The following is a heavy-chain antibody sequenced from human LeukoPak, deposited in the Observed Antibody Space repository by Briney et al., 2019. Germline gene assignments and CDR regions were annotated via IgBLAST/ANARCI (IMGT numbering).Heavy chain of an antibody. CDR2: IYNSVST. V-gene: IGHV4-59*01. Sequence: TSETLSLTCTVSGGSISSYYWSWIRQPPGKGLEWIGYIYNSVSTNYNPSVKSRVTISVDTSKNQFSLRLSSVTAADTAVYYCARGAGRGYFYMDVWGKGTTVTVSS. J-gene: IGHJ6*03. D-gene: IGHD1-26*01. CDR1: GGSISSYY. CDR3: ARGAGRGYFYMDV.